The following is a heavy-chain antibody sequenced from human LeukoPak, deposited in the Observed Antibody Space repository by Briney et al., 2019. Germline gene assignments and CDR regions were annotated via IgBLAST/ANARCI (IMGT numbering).Heavy chain of an antibody. Sequence: VGSLRFSCTASEFNVSNSFIHWVRQAPGKGLEWVSVIYSGGATYFTDSVKGRFSISRDIFKNTVYLQMNSLRVDDTAVFYCARAQQTDFGVGAMDVWGQGTTVTVSS. V-gene: IGHV3-66*01. CDR1: EFNVSNSF. CDR2: IYSGGAT. J-gene: IGHJ6*01. D-gene: IGHD4-17*01. CDR3: ARAQQTDFGVGAMDV.